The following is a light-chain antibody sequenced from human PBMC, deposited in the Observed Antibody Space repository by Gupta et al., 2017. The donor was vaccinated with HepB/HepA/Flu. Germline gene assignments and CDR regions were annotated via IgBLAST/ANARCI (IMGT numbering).Light chain of an antibody. CDR1: QAISSH. CDR3: QQANSFPIT. V-gene: IGKV1-12*01. CDR2: GAT. J-gene: IGKJ5*01. Sequence: IQMTQSPSSVSASVGDRVTITCRASQAISSHLGWYQQKPGKAPELLISGATTLQSGVPSRFIGSGSGTDFTLTISSLQPEDSATYYCQQANSFPITFGQGTRLEIK.